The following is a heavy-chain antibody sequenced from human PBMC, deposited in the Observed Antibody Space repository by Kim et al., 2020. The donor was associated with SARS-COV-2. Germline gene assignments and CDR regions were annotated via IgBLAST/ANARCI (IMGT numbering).Heavy chain of an antibody. J-gene: IGHJ4*02. D-gene: IGHD3-9*01. CDR3: TRAGYFDWLLSY. V-gene: IGHV3-49*02. Sequence: EYAASVKGRFTISRDDSKSIAYLQMNSLKTEDTAVYYCTRAGYFDWLLSYWGQGTLVTVSS.